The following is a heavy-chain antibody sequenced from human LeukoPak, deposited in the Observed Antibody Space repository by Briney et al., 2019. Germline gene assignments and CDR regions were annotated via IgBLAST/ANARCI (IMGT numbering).Heavy chain of an antibody. D-gene: IGHD6-19*01. V-gene: IGHV1-69*13. CDR2: IIPIFGTA. CDR1: GYTFTSHY. CDR3: ARDVAPPEYSSGPYGAFDI. Sequence: GASVKVSCKASGYTFTSHYIHWVRQAPGQGLEWMGGIIPIFGTANYAQKFQGRVTITADESTSTAYMELSSLRSEDKAVYYCARDVAPPEYSSGPYGAFDIRGQGTMVTVSS. J-gene: IGHJ3*02.